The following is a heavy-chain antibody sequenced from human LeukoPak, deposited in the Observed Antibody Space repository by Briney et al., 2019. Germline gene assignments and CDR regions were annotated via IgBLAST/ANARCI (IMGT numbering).Heavy chain of an antibody. Sequence: SETLSLTCTVSGGSISSSSYYWGWLRQPPGKGLEWIGSIYYSGSTYYNPSLKSRVTISVDTSKNQFSLKLSSVTAADTAVYYCARMALHGVNYYYYMDVWGKGTTVTVSS. V-gene: IGHV4-39*01. CDR1: GGSISSSSYY. CDR2: IYYSGST. D-gene: IGHD3-10*01. J-gene: IGHJ6*03. CDR3: ARMALHGVNYYYYMDV.